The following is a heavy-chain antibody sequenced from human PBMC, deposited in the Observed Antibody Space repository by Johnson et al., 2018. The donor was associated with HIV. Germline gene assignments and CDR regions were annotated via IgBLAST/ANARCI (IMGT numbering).Heavy chain of an antibody. CDR1: GFMFDDYA. CDR2: IDWTGANA. Sequence: EVQLVESGGGVERPGESLRLSCVGSGFMFDDYAMSWVRQVPGKGLEWVSGIDWTGANAGYADSVKGRFTISRDNSKNTLYLQMNNLRAEDTAVYYCAKGGSLTQDAPFDIWGQGTMVTVSS. D-gene: IGHD1-14*01. J-gene: IGHJ3*02. V-gene: IGHV3-20*04. CDR3: AKGGSLTQDAPFDI.